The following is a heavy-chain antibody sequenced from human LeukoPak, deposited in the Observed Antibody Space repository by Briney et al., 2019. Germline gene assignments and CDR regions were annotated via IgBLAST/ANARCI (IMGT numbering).Heavy chain of an antibody. CDR1: GYTFTSYD. J-gene: IGHJ5*02. D-gene: IGHD5-12*01. V-gene: IGHV1-8*01. CDR2: MNPNSGNT. CDR3: ARSGYDYNWFDP. Sequence: ASVKVSCKASGYTFTSYDINWVRQATGQGLEWMGWMNPNSGNTGYAQKFQGRVTMSRNTSISTAYMELSSLRSEDTAVYYCARSGYDYNWFDPWGQGTLVTVSS.